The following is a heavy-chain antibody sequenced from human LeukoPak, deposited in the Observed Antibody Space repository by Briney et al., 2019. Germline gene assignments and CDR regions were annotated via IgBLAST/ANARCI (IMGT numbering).Heavy chain of an antibody. Sequence: GGSLRLSCAASGFTLSSYAMSWVRQAPGKGLEWVSAISGSGGSTYYADSVKGRFTISRDNSKTTLYLQMNSLRAEDTAVYYCAKLRKVFPDAFDIWGQGTMVTVSS. CDR1: GFTLSSYA. V-gene: IGHV3-23*01. D-gene: IGHD1-14*01. CDR2: ISGSGGST. J-gene: IGHJ3*02. CDR3: AKLRKVFPDAFDI.